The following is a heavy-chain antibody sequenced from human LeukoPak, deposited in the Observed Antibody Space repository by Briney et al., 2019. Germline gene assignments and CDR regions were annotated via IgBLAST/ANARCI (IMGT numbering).Heavy chain of an antibody. Sequence: SVKVSCTASGGTFSSYAISWVRQAPGQGLEWMGRIIPIFGIANYAQKFQGRVTITADKSTSTAYMELSSLRSEDTAVYYCARGWNDPDGKFDYWGQGTLVTVSS. D-gene: IGHD1-1*01. V-gene: IGHV1-69*04. J-gene: IGHJ4*02. CDR2: IIPIFGIA. CDR3: ARGWNDPDGKFDY. CDR1: GGTFSSYA.